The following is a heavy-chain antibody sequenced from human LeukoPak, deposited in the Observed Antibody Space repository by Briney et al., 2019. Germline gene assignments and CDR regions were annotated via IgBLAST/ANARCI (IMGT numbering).Heavy chain of an antibody. CDR3: ARIETVAEAFDI. Sequence: GGSLRLSCAASGFTVSTYAIHWVRQAPGKGLEWVAVISYDGSNKYYVDSVKGRFTIARDNSKNTLYLQMNSLRAEDTAVYYCARIETVAEAFDIWGQGTLVTVSS. CDR2: ISYDGSNK. D-gene: IGHD1-1*01. CDR1: GFTVSTYA. J-gene: IGHJ3*02. V-gene: IGHV3-30*14.